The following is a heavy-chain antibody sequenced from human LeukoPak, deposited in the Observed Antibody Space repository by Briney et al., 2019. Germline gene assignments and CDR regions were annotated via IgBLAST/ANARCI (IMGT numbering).Heavy chain of an antibody. CDR2: ISSSGSTI. J-gene: IGHJ4*02. V-gene: IGHV3-48*03. CDR3: ASYYYDSSGYYDY. CDR1: GFTFSSYE. D-gene: IGHD3-22*01. Sequence: PGGSLRLSCAASGFTFSSYEMNWVRQAPGKGLEWVSYISSSGSTIYYADSVKGRFTISRDNAKSSLYLQMNSLRAEDTAVYYCASYYYDSSGYYDYWGQGTLVTVSS.